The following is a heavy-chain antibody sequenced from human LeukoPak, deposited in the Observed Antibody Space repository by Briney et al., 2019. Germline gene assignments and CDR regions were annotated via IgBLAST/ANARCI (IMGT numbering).Heavy chain of an antibody. V-gene: IGHV4-39*01. CDR1: GGSPSSSSYY. Sequence: SETLSLTRTVSGGSPSSSSYYWGWIRQPPGKGLEWIGSIYYSGSTYYNPSLKSRVTISVDTSKNQFSLKLSSVTAADTAVYYCARHYPTVTTDDAFDIWGQGTMVTVSS. J-gene: IGHJ3*02. D-gene: IGHD4-11*01. CDR3: ARHYPTVTTDDAFDI. CDR2: IYYSGST.